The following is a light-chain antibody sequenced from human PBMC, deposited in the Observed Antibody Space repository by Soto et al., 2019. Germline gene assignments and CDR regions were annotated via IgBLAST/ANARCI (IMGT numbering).Light chain of an antibody. CDR3: QQNYRTPYT. CDR1: QSISSS. Sequence: DIQMTQSPSSLSASVGDRVTITSRASQSISSSLKWYQQKPGKAPKLLIYGVSSLQNGVPSRLSGSGSGTDFTLTISSLQPEDFATYYCQQNYRTPYTFGQGTKLEIK. V-gene: IGKV1-39*01. J-gene: IGKJ2*01. CDR2: GVS.